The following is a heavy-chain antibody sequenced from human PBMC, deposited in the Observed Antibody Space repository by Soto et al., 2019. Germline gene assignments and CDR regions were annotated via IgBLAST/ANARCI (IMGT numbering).Heavy chain of an antibody. CDR3: ARAYGYYFDY. Sequence: VQLQESGPGLVKPSETLSLTCTVSGGSISSYYWSWIRQPPGKGLEWIGYIYYSGSTNYNPSLQSRVTISVDTSKNQFSLKLSSVTAADTAVYYCARAYGYYFDYWGQGTLVTVSS. CDR2: IYYSGST. V-gene: IGHV4-59*01. D-gene: IGHD4-17*01. J-gene: IGHJ4*02. CDR1: GGSISSYY.